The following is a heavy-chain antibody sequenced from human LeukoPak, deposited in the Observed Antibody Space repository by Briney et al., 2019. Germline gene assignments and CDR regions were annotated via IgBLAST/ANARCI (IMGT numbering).Heavy chain of an antibody. CDR3: ARVPYFNYGMDV. Sequence: QPGGSLRLSCSASGFTFSSYAIHWVRQAPGKGLEYFSAIRSNGGSTYYADSVKGRFTISRHNSKNTLYLQMNSLRAEDTAVYYCARVPYFNYGMDVWGQGTTVTVSS. CDR1: GFTFSSYA. J-gene: IGHJ6*02. CDR2: IRSNGGST. D-gene: IGHD2-21*01. V-gene: IGHV3-64*04.